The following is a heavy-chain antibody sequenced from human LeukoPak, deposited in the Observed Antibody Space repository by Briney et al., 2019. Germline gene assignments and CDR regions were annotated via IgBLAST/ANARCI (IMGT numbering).Heavy chain of an antibody. J-gene: IGHJ3*02. D-gene: IGHD2/OR15-2a*01. CDR2: ISGDGANA. V-gene: IGHV3-23*01. CDR1: GFTFSGHA. Sequence: GGSLRLSCAASGFTFSGHAMSWVRQAPGKGLEWVSSISGDGANAYYADSMKGRLTMSRDNSKNTLFLQMNGLRAEDTAVYYCARASRASLSDAFDIWGQGTMVTVSS. CDR3: ARASRASLSDAFDI.